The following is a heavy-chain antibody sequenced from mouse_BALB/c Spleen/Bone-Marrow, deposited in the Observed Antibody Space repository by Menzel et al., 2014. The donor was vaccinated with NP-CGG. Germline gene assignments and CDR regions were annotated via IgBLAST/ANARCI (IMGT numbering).Heavy chain of an antibody. V-gene: IGHV14-3*02. CDR2: IDPANGNT. Sequence: EVKLVESGAELVKPGASVKLSCTAFGFNIKDTYMHWVKQRPEQGLEWIGRIDPANGNTKYDPKFQGKATITAGTSSNTAYLQLSSLTSEDTAVYYCAPYYYGSSLFAYWGQGTLVTVSA. J-gene: IGHJ3*01. CDR3: APYYYGSSLFAY. D-gene: IGHD1-1*01. CDR1: GFNIKDTY.